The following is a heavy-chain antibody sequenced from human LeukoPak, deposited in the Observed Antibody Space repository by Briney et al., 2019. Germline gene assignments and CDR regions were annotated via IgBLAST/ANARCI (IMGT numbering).Heavy chain of an antibody. CDR3: AGGRERDGYSIDY. V-gene: IGHV3-21*01. CDR2: ISSSSSYI. Sequence: GGSLRLSCAASGFTFSSYSMNWVCQAPGKGLEWVSSISSSSSYIYYADSVKGRFTISRDNAKNSLYLQMNSLRVEDTAVYYCAGGRERDGYSIDYWGQGTLVTVSS. CDR1: GFTFSSYS. J-gene: IGHJ4*02. D-gene: IGHD5-24*01.